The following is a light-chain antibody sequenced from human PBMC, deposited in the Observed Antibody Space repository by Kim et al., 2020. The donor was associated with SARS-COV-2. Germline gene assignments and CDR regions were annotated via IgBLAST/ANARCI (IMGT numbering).Light chain of an antibody. CDR1: QSVSSSY. Sequence: EIVLMQSPGTLSLSPGERAALSCRASQSVSSSYLAWYQQKPGQAPRLLIYAASTRATGIPDRFSGSGSGTDFTLSISRLEPEDFAVYYCQQYGGSPRITFGQGTRLEIK. J-gene: IGKJ5*01. CDR3: QQYGGSPRIT. CDR2: AAS. V-gene: IGKV3-20*01.